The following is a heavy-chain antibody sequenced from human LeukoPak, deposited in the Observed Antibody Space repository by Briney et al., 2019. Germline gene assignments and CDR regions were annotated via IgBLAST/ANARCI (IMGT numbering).Heavy chain of an antibody. J-gene: IGHJ4*02. V-gene: IGHV4-39*01. CDR2: IYYSGST. D-gene: IGHD3-22*01. CDR1: GGSFRSSSYY. CDR3: ARAYDSSVSSSYYFDY. Sequence: SETLSLTCTVSGGSFRSSSYYWGWIRQPPGKGLECVGGIYYSGSTYYNPSLKSRVTISIDTSKNQFSLRLRSVTAADTAVYYCARAYDSSVSSSYYFDYWGQGTLVTVSS.